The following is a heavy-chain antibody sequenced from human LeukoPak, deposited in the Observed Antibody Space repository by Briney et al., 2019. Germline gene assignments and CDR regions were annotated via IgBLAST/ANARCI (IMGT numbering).Heavy chain of an antibody. Sequence: ASVKVSCKASGYTFTGYYIHWVRQAPGQGLEWMGRIIPNNGGTNYAQKFQGRVTMTRDMSMSTAYMELSRLRSVDTAVYYCAGEDNSSGYRPFDIWGQGTMVTVPS. CDR1: GYTFTGYY. J-gene: IGHJ3*02. D-gene: IGHD3-22*01. CDR2: IIPNNGGT. V-gene: IGHV1-2*06. CDR3: AGEDNSSGYRPFDI.